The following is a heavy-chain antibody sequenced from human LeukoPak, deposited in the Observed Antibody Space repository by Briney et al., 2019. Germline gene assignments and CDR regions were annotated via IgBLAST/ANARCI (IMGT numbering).Heavy chain of an antibody. Sequence: SVKVSCKASGDTFNNYANGWVLQAPGQGLEWIGGIIPIFGTAKYAQKFQGRVTITADESTSTAYMELSSLRSDDTAVYYCASHTQRRNDLFVGDYWGQGTLVTVSS. CDR2: IIPIFGTA. J-gene: IGHJ4*02. CDR1: GDTFNNYA. V-gene: IGHV1-69*13. D-gene: IGHD2-8*01. CDR3: ASHTQRRNDLFVGDY.